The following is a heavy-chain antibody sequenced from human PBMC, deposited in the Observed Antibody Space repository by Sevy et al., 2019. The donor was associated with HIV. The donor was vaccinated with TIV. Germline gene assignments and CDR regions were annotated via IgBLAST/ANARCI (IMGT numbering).Heavy chain of an antibody. J-gene: IGHJ4*02. Sequence: ASVKVSCKASGYTFTSYDINWVRQATGQGLEWMGWMNPNSGNTGYAQKFQGRVTITRNTSISTAYMELSSLRSEDTAVYYCARGAQGYYDFRSLVRGGYYFDYWGQGTLVTVSS. D-gene: IGHD3-3*01. V-gene: IGHV1-8*03. CDR1: GYTFTSYD. CDR3: ARGAQGYYDFRSLVRGGYYFDY. CDR2: MNPNSGNT.